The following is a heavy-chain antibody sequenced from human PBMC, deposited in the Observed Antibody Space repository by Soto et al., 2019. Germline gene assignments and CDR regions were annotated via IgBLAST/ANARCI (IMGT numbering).Heavy chain of an antibody. CDR1: GDTFTTYD. V-gene: IGHV1-69*13. CDR2: IIPIFGTP. Sequence: GASVKVSCKASGDTFTTYDINWVRQAPGQGLEWMGGIIPIFGTPNYAQKFQGRVIITADEFTSTAHMELSSLRSEDTAVYYCARGWDHYDSSGLLTWFDPWGQGTLVTVSS. CDR3: ARGWDHYDSSGLLTWFDP. J-gene: IGHJ5*02. D-gene: IGHD3-22*01.